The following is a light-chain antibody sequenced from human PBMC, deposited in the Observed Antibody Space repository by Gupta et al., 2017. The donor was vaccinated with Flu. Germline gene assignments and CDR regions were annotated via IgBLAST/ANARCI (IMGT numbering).Light chain of an antibody. CDR1: QSISSN. CDR3: QQYNNWPRT. Sequence: EIVITLSPATLSVSPGERATLPCRASQSISSNLAWYQQKPGQAPRLLIYGASTRATGIPARFSGSGSGTEFTLTISSLQSEDFAVYYCQQYNNWPRTFGQGTKVEIK. CDR2: GAS. J-gene: IGKJ1*01. V-gene: IGKV3-15*01.